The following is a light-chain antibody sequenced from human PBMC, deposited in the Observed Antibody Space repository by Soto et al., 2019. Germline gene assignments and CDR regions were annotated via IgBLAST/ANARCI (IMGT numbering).Light chain of an antibody. CDR3: QKYNSAPLN. V-gene: IGKV1-27*01. CDR2: ATS. J-gene: IGKJ4*01. CDR1: QGIAPY. Sequence: DVQMTQAPPSLSAFVGARVTITCRASQGIAPYLAWFQKKPGKVPKLLIYATSNLQSGVPSRFSGSGSGTDFTLTINSLQPEDVGTYSFQKYNSAPLNLGVGNKMEIK.